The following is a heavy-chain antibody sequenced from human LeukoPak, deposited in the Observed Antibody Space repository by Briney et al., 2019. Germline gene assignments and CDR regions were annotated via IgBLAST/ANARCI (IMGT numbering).Heavy chain of an antibody. V-gene: IGHV3-23*01. CDR3: ARDGDSRGYSLDF. D-gene: IGHD3-22*01. CDR1: GFTFSSYA. CDR2: ISGRGVDT. J-gene: IGHJ4*02. Sequence: PGGSLRLSCAASGFTFSSYAMSWVRQAPGKGLEWVSTISGRGVDTYYADSVKGRFTISRDNSKNTLYLQMNSLRTEDTAKYYCARDGDSRGYSLDFWGQGTLVTVSS.